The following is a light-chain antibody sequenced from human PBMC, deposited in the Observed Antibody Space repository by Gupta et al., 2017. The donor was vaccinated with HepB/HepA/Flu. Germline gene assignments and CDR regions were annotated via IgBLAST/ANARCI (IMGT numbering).Light chain of an antibody. CDR3: QHLGY. V-gene: IGKV3-15*01. Sequence: VITQSPATLSVSPGERVSLSCRASRSLSNKLAWYQQKPGQPTRLLIYGASTRATGIQGRFSGSGSGTEFARTDRSVESEDFAEDYGQHLGYFGQGTKMEIK. CDR2: GAS. CDR1: RSLSNK. J-gene: IGKJ2*01.